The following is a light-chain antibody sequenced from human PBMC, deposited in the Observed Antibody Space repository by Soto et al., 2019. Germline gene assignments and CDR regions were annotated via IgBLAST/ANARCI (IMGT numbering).Light chain of an antibody. J-gene: IGKJ1*01. CDR2: VAS. CDR1: QSVSSSY. V-gene: IGKV3-20*01. Sequence: EIVLTQSPGTLSLSPGERATLSCRASQSVSSSYLAWYQQKPGQAPRLLIYVASSRATGIPDRFSGSGSGTDLTLTIIRLEPEDFAVYYCQQYGSSPRSFGQGTKVEIK. CDR3: QQYGSSPRS.